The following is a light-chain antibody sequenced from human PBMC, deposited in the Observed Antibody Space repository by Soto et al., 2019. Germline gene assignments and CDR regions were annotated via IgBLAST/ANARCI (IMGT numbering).Light chain of an antibody. CDR2: EDS. V-gene: IGLV2-23*01. Sequence: QSALTQPDSVSGSPGQSIAISCTGTSSDVGNYNLVSWFQQHPGKAPKLMIYEDSKRPSGVSNRFSGSKSGNTASLKISGLQDDDEADYYCCSYSDSNTYVFGSGTKVTVL. CDR1: SSDVGNYNL. J-gene: IGLJ1*01. CDR3: CSYSDSNTYV.